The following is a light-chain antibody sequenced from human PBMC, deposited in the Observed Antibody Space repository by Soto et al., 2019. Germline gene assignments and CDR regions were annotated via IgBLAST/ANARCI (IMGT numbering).Light chain of an antibody. Sequence: EILLTQSPATLSLSPGDRATLSCRASQSVSSYLAWYQQKPGQAPRLLIYDASNRATGIPARFSGSGSGTDFTLPISSLVPEDFAVYYCQQRSNWPPYTFGQGTKLEIK. CDR3: QQRSNWPPYT. CDR2: DAS. V-gene: IGKV3-11*01. J-gene: IGKJ2*01. CDR1: QSVSSY.